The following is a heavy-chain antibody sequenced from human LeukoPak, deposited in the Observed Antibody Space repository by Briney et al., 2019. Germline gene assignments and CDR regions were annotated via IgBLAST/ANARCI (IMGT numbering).Heavy chain of an antibody. CDR2: INHSGST. Sequence: SETLSLTCTVSGGSISSYYWSWIRQPPGKGLEWIGEINHSGSTNYNPSLKSRVTISVDTSKNQFSLKLSSVSAADTAVYYCAREPRYDHVWGSYRNAFDIWGQGTMVTVSS. J-gene: IGHJ3*02. CDR3: AREPRYDHVWGSYRNAFDI. D-gene: IGHD3-16*02. V-gene: IGHV4-34*01. CDR1: GGSISSYY.